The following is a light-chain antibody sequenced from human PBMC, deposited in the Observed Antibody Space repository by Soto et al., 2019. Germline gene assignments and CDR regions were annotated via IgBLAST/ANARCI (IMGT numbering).Light chain of an antibody. CDR3: QQYGSSPRT. J-gene: IGKJ3*01. CDR1: QSVSRY. Sequence: IVLTQAPGTLSLSPGERATLSCRASQSVSRYLTWYQQKPGQGPRVLIYGASSRATGIPDRFSGSGSGTDFTLTISRLEPEDFAVYYCQQYGSSPRTFGPGTKVDIK. V-gene: IGKV3-20*01. CDR2: GAS.